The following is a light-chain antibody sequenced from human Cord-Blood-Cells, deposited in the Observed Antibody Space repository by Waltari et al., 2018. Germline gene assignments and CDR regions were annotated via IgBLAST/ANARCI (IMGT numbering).Light chain of an antibody. J-gene: IGKJ1*01. CDR3: QQYYSTPWT. V-gene: IGKV1-NL1*01. CDR1: QGISNS. CDR2: AAS. Sequence: DIQMTQSPSSLSASVGDRVTITCRASQGISNSLAWYQQKPGKAPKLLLYAASRLESGVPSRVSGSGAGTDYTLTISSLQPEDFATYDCQQYYSTPWTFGQGTKVEIK.